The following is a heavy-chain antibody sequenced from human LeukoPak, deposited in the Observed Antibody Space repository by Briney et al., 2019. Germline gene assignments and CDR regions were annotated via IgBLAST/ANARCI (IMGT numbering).Heavy chain of an antibody. J-gene: IGHJ4*02. D-gene: IGHD2-15*01. Sequence: GGSLRLSCAASGFTFSSYSMNWVRQAPGKGLEWVSSISSSSSYIYYADSVKGRFTISRDNAKNSLYLQTNSLRAEDTAVYYCASGYCSGGSCSPPFDYWGQGTLVTVSS. V-gene: IGHV3-21*01. CDR1: GFTFSSYS. CDR3: ASGYCSGGSCSPPFDY. CDR2: ISSSSSYI.